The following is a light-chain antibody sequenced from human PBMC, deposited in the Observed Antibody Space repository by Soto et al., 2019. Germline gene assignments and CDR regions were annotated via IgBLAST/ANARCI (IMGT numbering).Light chain of an antibody. CDR2: ASS. CDR1: QDISNY. J-gene: IGKJ2*01. CDR3: QKYNSAPYT. Sequence: DIQMTQSPSSLSASVGDRITITCRASQDISNYLAWYQQKPGKVPKLLINASSTMQLGVPSRFSGSGSRSDFTLSICSLQHEDVATYYCQKYNSAPYTFGQGTKLEI. V-gene: IGKV1-27*01.